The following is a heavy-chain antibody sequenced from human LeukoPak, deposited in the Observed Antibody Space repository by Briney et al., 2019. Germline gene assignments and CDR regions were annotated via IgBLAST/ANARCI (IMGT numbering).Heavy chain of an antibody. CDR1: GFTFSSYG. D-gene: IGHD5-18*01. J-gene: IGHJ4*02. V-gene: IGHV3-33*01. CDR3: ARDTRGYVFDY. CDR2: IWYDGSNK. Sequence: GGSLRLSCAASGFTFSSYGMHWVRQAPGKGLEWVAVIWYDGSNKYYADSVKGRFTISRDNSKNTLYLQMNSLRAEDTAVYYCARDTRGYVFDYWGQGTLVTVSS.